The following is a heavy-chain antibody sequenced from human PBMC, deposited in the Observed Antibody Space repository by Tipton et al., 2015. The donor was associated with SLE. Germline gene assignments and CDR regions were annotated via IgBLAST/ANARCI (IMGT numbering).Heavy chain of an antibody. CDR2: IHHSGIT. CDR3: ARHRGYFTVSDYIDY. Sequence: TLSLTCNVSGYSIRDGYYWGWIRQAPGKGLEWIGTIHHSGITYYNPSLKSRVTIPVDTSKNQFSLKLTSVTAADTAVFYCARHRGYFTVSDYIDYWGQGTLVTVSS. D-gene: IGHD2-8*01. CDR1: GYSIRDGYY. V-gene: IGHV4-38-2*02. J-gene: IGHJ4*02.